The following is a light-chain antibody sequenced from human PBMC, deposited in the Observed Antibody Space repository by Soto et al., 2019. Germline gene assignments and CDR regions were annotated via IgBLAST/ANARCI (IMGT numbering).Light chain of an antibody. V-gene: IGKV1-12*01. CDR2: AAS. CDR3: KQSRSFPLT. J-gene: IGKJ4*01. CDR1: QDLDRW. Sequence: DIQMTQSPSSLSASVGDRVTITCRASQDLDRWLAWYQQKPGEATKVLIFAASSLQSGLPSRFSGGGSGTDFSLTISTLQPDDFATYYCKQSRSFPLTFGGGTKVDIK.